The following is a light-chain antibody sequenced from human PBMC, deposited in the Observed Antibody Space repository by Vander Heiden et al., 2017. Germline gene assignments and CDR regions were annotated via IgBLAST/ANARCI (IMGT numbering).Light chain of an antibody. J-gene: IGLJ2*01. CDR3: QSYDRGNHVV. V-gene: IGLV6-57*01. Sequence: NFLLTQPHSVSESPGKTVTISCTRSSGRIGSNYVQWYQQRPGSSPTTVICEDNQRPSGVPDRFSGSIDRSSNSASLSISGLTPEDEADYFCQSYDRGNHVVFGGGTKLTVL. CDR1: SGRIGSNY. CDR2: EDN.